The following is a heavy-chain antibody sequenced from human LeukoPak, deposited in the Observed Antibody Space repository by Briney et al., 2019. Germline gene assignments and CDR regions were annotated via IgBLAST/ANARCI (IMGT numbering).Heavy chain of an antibody. CDR3: ARDKGVAVAGIPFDP. D-gene: IGHD6-19*01. J-gene: IGHJ5*02. V-gene: IGHV3-33*01. Sequence: GSLRLSCAASGFTFSSYSMHWVRQAPGKGLEWVAVIWYDGSNKYYADSVKGRFTISRDNSKNTLYLQMNSLRAEDTAVYYCARDKGVAVAGIPFDPWGQGTLVTVSS. CDR2: IWYDGSNK. CDR1: GFTFSSYS.